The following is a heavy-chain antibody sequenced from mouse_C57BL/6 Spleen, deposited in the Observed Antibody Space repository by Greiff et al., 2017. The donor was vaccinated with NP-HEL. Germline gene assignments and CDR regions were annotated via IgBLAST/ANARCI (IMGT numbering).Heavy chain of an antibody. J-gene: IGHJ4*01. CDR1: GYSFTDYN. V-gene: IGHV1-39*01. CDR3: ARWDLDYGSSVLYYYAMDY. D-gene: IGHD1-1*01. Sequence: VQLKQSGPELVKPGASVKISCKASGYSFTDYNMNWVKQSNGKSLEWIGVINPNYGTTSYNQKFKGKATLTVDQSSSTAYMQLNSLTSEDSAVYYCARWDLDYGSSVLYYYAMDYWGQGTSVTVSS. CDR2: INPNYGTT.